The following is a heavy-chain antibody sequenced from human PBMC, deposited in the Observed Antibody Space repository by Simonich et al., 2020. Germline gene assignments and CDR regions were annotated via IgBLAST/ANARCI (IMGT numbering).Heavy chain of an antibody. V-gene: IGHV4-34*01. CDR3: ARLSSRSDAFDI. J-gene: IGHJ3*02. CDR2: INHSGST. Sequence: QVQLQQWGAGLLKPSETLSLTCAVYGGSFSGYYWSWIRQPPGKGLEWIGEINHSGSTNVNPSLKSRVTISVDTSKNQFSLKLSSVTAADTAVYYCARLSSRSDAFDIWGQGTMVTVSS. CDR1: GGSFSGYY.